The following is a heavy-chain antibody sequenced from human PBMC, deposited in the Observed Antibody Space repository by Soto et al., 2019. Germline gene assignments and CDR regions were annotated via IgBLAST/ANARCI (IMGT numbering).Heavy chain of an antibody. D-gene: IGHD2-21*02. V-gene: IGHV3-23*01. CDR3: AKDWASHCYSPGTLCYYFDY. CDR1: GFTFSSYA. CDR2: ISGSGGST. J-gene: IGHJ4*02. Sequence: EVQLLESGGGLVQPGGSLRLSCAASGFTFSSYAMSWVRQAPGKGLEWVSAISGSGGSTYYADSVKGRFTISRDNSKNTLYLQMNSLRAEDTAVYYCAKDWASHCYSPGTLCYYFDYWGQGTLVTVSS.